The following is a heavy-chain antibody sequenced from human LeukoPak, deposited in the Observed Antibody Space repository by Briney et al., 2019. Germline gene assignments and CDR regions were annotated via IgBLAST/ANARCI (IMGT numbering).Heavy chain of an antibody. CDR2: FDPEDGET. CDR3: ARGVVPAAIGGDAFDI. D-gene: IGHD2-2*02. CDR1: GYTLTELS. J-gene: IGHJ3*02. Sequence: ASVKVSCKVSGYTLTELSMHWVRQAPGKGLEWMGGFDPEDGETIYAQKFQGRVTMTEDTSTDTAYMELSSLRSEDTAVYYCARGVVPAAIGGDAFDIWGQGTMVTVSS. V-gene: IGHV1-24*01.